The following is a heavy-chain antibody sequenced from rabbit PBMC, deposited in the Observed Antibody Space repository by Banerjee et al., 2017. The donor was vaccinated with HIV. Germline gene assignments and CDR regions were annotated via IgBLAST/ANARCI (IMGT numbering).Heavy chain of an antibody. J-gene: IGHJ4*01. Sequence: QSLEESGGDLVKPGASLTLTCTASGFSFSSAYCMCWVRQAPGKGLEWIACIGISSGRTWYASWAKGRFTISKTSSTTVTLQMTSLTVADTATYFCARTAGVADYGGDYYFNLWGPCTLVTVS. CDR1: GFSFSSAYC. CDR2: IGISSGRT. D-gene: IGHD2-1*01. CDR3: ARTAGVADYGGDYYFNL. V-gene: IGHV1S40*01.